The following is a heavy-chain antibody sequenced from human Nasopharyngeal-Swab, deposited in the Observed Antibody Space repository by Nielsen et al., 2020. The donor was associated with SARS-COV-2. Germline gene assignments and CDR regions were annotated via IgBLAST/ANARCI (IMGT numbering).Heavy chain of an antibody. V-gene: IGHV5-51*01. J-gene: IGHJ6*02. D-gene: IGHD5-12*01. CDR1: GYTFTDYW. CDR3: ARVRGYSGYDYFYNYGIDV. Sequence: GGSLRLSCQGSGYTFTDYWIAWVRQMPGKGLEWMGIIYPGDSDTRYSPSFQGQVTMSADKSYSTAFLQWRSLKASDTATYYCARVRGYSGYDYFYNYGIDVWGQGTTVTVSS. CDR2: IYPGDSDT.